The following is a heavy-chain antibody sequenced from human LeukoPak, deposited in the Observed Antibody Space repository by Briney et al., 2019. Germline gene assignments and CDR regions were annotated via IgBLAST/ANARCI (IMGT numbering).Heavy chain of an antibody. V-gene: IGHV4-34*01. Sequence: SETLSLTCAVYGGSFSGYYWSWIRQPPGKGLEWIGEINHSGSTYYNPSLMSRVTISVDTSKNQFSLKLSSVTAADTAVYYCARVATMVRGVTTLDYYYMDVWGKGTTVTISS. CDR3: ARVATMVRGVTTLDYYYMDV. CDR2: INHSGST. D-gene: IGHD3-10*01. CDR1: GGSFSGYY. J-gene: IGHJ6*03.